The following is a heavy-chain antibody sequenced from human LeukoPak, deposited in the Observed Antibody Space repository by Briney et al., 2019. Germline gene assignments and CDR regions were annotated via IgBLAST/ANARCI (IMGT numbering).Heavy chain of an antibody. CDR3: ATKQWLAPPPDS. D-gene: IGHD6-19*01. Sequence: GGSLGLSFAAPGFTFSKYWMLWVRKAPGKGLETVSRINTDGTVTTYADSVKGRFTVSRDNADNTMFLQMNSVRDEDTAVYYCATKQWLAPPPDSWGQGTPVTVSS. CDR2: INTDGTVT. J-gene: IGHJ4*02. CDR1: GFTFSKYW. V-gene: IGHV3-74*01.